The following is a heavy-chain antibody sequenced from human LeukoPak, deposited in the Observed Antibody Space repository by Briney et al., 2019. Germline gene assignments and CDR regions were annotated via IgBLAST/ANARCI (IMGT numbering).Heavy chain of an antibody. CDR1: GFTFSSYA. D-gene: IGHD3-3*01. V-gene: IGHV3-23*01. CDR3: AKVFFYDFWSGHRYFDY. J-gene: IGHJ4*02. Sequence: TGGSLRLSCAASGFTFSSYAMSWVRQAPGKGLEWVSAISGSGGSTYYADSVKGRFTISRDNSKNTLYLQMNSLRAEDTAVYYCAKVFFYDFWSGHRYFDYWGQGTLVTVSS. CDR2: ISGSGGST.